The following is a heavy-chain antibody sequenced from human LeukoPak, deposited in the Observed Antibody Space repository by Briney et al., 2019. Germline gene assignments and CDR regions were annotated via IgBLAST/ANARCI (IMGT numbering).Heavy chain of an antibody. D-gene: IGHD5-18*01. CDR1: GYTFTSYY. J-gene: IGHJ6*02. CDR2: TNPSGGST. CDR3: ARDGVTDGMDV. Sequence: GASVKVSCKASGYTFTSYYINWVRQAPGQGLEWMGITNPSGGSTSYAQKFQDRVAMTRATSTSTVYMELSSLRSEDTAVYYCARDGVTDGMDVWGQGTTVTVSS. V-gene: IGHV1-46*01.